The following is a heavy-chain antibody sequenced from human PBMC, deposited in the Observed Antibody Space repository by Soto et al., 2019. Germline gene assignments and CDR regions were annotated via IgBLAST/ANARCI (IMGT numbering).Heavy chain of an antibody. J-gene: IGHJ6*02. Sequence: SETLSLTFTVSGGSITASYWSWIRRPPGKGLEWIAYIYDTGISGYTPSTSYNPSLKSRVTMSVDTSKSQFSLKLTSVTAADTAVYYCARGEDAFFYYGLDVWGQGITVTVSS. CDR3: ARGEDAFFYYGLDV. V-gene: IGHV4-59*01. CDR1: GGSITASY. CDR2: IYDTGISGYTPST.